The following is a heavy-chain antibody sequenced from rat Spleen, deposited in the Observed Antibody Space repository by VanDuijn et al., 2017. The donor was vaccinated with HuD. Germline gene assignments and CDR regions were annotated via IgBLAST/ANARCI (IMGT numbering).Heavy chain of an antibody. CDR2: IWTGGTT. CDR3: ARHAYGGYEAFDY. CDR1: GFSLTSYH. D-gene: IGHD1-11*01. Sequence: QVQLKESGPGLVQPSQTLSLTCTVSGFSLTSYHVHWVRQSPGKGLEWMGMIWTGGTTDYNSLLNSRLSISRDTSKSQLFLKVTSLQPEDTGTYYCARHAYGGYEAFDYWGQGVMVTVSS. V-gene: IGHV2-30*01. J-gene: IGHJ2*01.